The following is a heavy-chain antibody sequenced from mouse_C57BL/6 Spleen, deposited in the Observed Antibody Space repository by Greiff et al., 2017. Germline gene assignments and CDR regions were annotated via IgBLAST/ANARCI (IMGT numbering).Heavy chain of an antibody. V-gene: IGHV5-15*01. D-gene: IGHD1-1*01. CDR2: ISNLAYST. J-gene: IGHJ4*01. Sequence: EVKVVESGGGLVQPGGSLKLSCAASGFTFSDYGMAWVRQAPRKGPEWVAYISNLAYSTYYADTVTGRFTIARENAKTTLYLEMSSLRSEDTAMYYCARLITTYDAMDYWGQGTSVTVSS. CDR3: ARLITTYDAMDY. CDR1: GFTFSDYG.